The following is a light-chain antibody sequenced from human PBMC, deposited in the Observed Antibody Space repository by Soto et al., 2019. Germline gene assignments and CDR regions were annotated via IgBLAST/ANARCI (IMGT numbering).Light chain of an antibody. CDR1: SSNIGAGYD. CDR2: GNS. J-gene: IGLJ1*01. V-gene: IGLV1-40*01. CDR3: QSYDSSLSGSRV. Sequence: QSALTQPPSVSGAPGQRVTISCTGSSSNIGAGYDVHWYQQLPGTAPKLLIYGNSNRPSGVPDRFFGSKSGTSASLAITGLQAEDEADYYCQSYDSSLSGSRVFGAGTKVTVL.